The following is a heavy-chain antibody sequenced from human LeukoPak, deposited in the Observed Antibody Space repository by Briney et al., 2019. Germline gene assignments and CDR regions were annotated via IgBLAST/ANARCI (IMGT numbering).Heavy chain of an antibody. J-gene: IGHJ2*01. CDR1: GGTFSSYA. CDR3: ARAPYDYVWGSYGSDWYFDL. V-gene: IGHV1-69*13. D-gene: IGHD3-16*01. CDR2: IIPIFGTA. Sequence: ASVKVSCKASGGTFSSYAISWVRQAPGQGLEWMGGIIPIFGTANYAQKFQGRVTITADESTSTAYMELSSLRSEDTAVYYCARAPYDYVWGSYGSDWYFDLWGRGTLVTVSS.